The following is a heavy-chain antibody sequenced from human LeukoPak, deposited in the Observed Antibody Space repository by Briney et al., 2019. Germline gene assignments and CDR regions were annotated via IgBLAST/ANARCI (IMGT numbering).Heavy chain of an antibody. CDR3: AKSHYDYVWGTTPFDY. J-gene: IGHJ4*02. V-gene: IGHV3-23*01. Sequence: GSLRLSCAASGFTFSSYAMSWVRHAPGKGPEWVSGISGSGGSTYYADSVKGRFTISRDNSKNTLYLQMNSLRAEDTAVYYCAKSHYDYVWGTTPFDYWGQGTLVTVSS. D-gene: IGHD3-16*01. CDR1: GFTFSSYA. CDR2: ISGSGGST.